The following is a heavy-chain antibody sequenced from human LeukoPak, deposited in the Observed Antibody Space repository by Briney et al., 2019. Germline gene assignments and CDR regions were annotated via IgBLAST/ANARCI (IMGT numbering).Heavy chain of an antibody. CDR1: GFTFSDYS. V-gene: IGHV3-48*01. J-gene: IGHJ4*02. CDR3: ARDPPNWGFGY. CDR2: ISSSSSTM. Sequence: GGSLRLSCAASGFTFSDYSMNWVRQAPGKGLEWVSYISSSSSTMYYADSVEGRFTISRDNAKKSLYLRMDSLRAEDTAVYYCARDPPNWGFGYWGQGTLVTVSS. D-gene: IGHD7-27*01.